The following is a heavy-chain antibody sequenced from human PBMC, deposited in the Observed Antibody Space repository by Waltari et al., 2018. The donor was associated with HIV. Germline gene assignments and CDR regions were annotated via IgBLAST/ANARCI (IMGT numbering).Heavy chain of an antibody. J-gene: IGHJ4*02. V-gene: IGHV4-61*02. CDR1: GRFISSGTYY. CDR2: IYTSGST. D-gene: IGHD6-19*01. Sequence: VQLQESGPGLVKPSQTLSLTCTVPGRFISSGTYYWSWIRQPAGKGLEWIGRIYTSGSTNYNPSLKSRLTISVDTSKNQFSLKRSSVTAADTAVYYCARTRIPSSGWYVDYWGQGTLVTVSS. CDR3: ARTRIPSSGWYVDY.